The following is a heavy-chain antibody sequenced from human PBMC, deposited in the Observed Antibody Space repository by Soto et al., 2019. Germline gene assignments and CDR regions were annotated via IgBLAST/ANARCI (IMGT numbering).Heavy chain of an antibody. V-gene: IGHV1-69*01. CDR3: VRDRRIYYSDPHDEFVASDYEV. D-gene: IGHD3-22*01. CDR2: FIPIFRTL. CDR1: GGIFGSHG. J-gene: IGHJ3*01. Sequence: QVQLIQSEAEVKKPGSSVRVSCTASGGIFGSHGFSWVRQAPGQRLEWVGGFIPIFRTLTYTEKFQARVRIAADESTNTVYLDLSSMTSEGTAVYYCVRDRRIYYSDPHDEFVASDYEVWGQGPMVSVSS.